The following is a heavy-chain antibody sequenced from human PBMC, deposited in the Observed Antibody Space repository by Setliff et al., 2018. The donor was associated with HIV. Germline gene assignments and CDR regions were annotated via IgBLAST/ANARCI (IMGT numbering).Heavy chain of an antibody. CDR3: ASYYRVSGWYQEASWFFDL. CDR1: GGSISSSSHY. CDR2: IYYSGST. D-gene: IGHD6-19*01. J-gene: IGHJ2*01. Sequence: TSETLSLTCTVSGGSISSSSHYWGWIRQPPGKGLEWVGSIYYSGSTYYNPSLKSRVTISLDTSKNQLSLKLSSVTAADTAVYYCASYYRVSGWYQEASWFFDLWGRGTLVTV. V-gene: IGHV4-39*01.